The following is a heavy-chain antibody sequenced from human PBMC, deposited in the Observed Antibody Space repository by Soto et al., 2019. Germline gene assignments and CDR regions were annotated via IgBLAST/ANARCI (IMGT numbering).Heavy chain of an antibody. J-gene: IGHJ3*02. CDR1: GFSFDDYT. V-gene: IGHV3-9*01. CDR3: AKARGTIAVTDAYDI. D-gene: IGHD6-19*01. Sequence: GGSLRLSCGGSGFSFDDYTMHWVRQAPGKGPEWVASLSWNSGFSGYADSVKGRFTISRGNAQSSVHLQMNNLRTEDTALYYCAKARGTIAVTDAYDIWGQGTMVTVSS. CDR2: LSWNSGFS.